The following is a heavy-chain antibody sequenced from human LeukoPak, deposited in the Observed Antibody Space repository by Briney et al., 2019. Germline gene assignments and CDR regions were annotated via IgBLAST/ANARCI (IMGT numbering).Heavy chain of an antibody. J-gene: IGHJ3*01. Sequence: PGGSLRLSCAASGFNFDDSAMHWVRQAPGKGLEWVSGISWDSDNIIYADSVRGRFTISRDNARNSLYLQMNSLRPEDTALYYCANAIAAPGAFDLWGQGTMVIVSS. V-gene: IGHV3-9*01. CDR3: ANAIAAPGAFDL. D-gene: IGHD6-13*01. CDR2: ISWDSDNI. CDR1: GFNFDDSA.